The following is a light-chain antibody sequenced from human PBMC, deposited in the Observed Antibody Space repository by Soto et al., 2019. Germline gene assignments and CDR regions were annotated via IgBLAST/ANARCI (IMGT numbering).Light chain of an antibody. V-gene: IGLV1-51*02. CDR3: GTWDSTLSAGPYAV. CDR1: SSNIGNNY. J-gene: IGLJ7*01. CDR2: ENN. Sequence: QSVLTQPPSVSAAPGQKVTISCSGSSSNIGNNYVSWYQQLPGTAPKLLIYENNKRPSGIPDRFSGSKSGTSATLGITGLQTGDEADYYCGTWDSTLSAGPYAVFGGGTQLTVL.